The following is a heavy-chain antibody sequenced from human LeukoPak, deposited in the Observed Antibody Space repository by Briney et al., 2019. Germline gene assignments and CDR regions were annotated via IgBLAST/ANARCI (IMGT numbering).Heavy chain of an antibody. CDR1: GGSISSYY. J-gene: IGHJ3*02. CDR2: IYYSGST. V-gene: IGHV4-59*08. D-gene: IGHD3-10*01. CDR3: AKHLYTYEPLRFGELLYAFDI. Sequence: PSETLSLTCTVSGGSISSYYWSWIRQPPGKGLEWIGYIYYSGSTNYNPSLKSRVTISVDTSKNQFSLKLSSVTAADTAVYYCAKHLYTYEPLRFGELLYAFDIWGQGTMVTVSS.